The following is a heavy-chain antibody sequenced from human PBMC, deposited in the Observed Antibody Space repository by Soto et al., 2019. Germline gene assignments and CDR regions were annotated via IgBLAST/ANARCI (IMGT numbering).Heavy chain of an antibody. J-gene: IGHJ4*02. V-gene: IGHV1-18*01. Sequence: QVHLVQSGAEVKKPGASVKVSCKGSGYGFTTYGITWVRQAPGQGLEWMAWISAHNGXXXXAQKLQGRVTVTRDTXXXXXYXELRSXRXXXXAXYYCARGRYGDYWGQGALVTVSS. CDR3: ARGRYGDY. CDR2: ISAHNGXX. D-gene: IGHD1-1*01. CDR1: GYGFTTYG.